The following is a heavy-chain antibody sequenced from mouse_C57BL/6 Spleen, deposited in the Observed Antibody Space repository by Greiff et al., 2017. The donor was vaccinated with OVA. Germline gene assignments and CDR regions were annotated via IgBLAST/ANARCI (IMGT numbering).Heavy chain of an antibody. CDR3: ASGGDWYFDV. V-gene: IGHV1-19*01. J-gene: IGHJ1*03. CDR1: GYTFTDYY. Sequence: VQLQQSGPVLVKPGASVKMSCKASGYTFTDYYMNWVKQSHGKSLEWIGVINPYNGGTSYNQKLKGKATLTVDKSSSTAYLELTSLTSEDSAVYYCASGGDWYFDVWGTGTTVTVSS. CDR2: INPYNGGT.